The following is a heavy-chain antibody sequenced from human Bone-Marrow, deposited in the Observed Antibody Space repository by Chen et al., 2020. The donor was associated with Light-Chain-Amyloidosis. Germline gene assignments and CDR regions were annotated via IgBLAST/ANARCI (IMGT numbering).Heavy chain of an antibody. D-gene: IGHD1-26*01. V-gene: IGHV1-2*02. CDR2: INPNSGGT. J-gene: IGHJ4*02. Sequence: QVQLVQSGAEVKKPGASVKVSCKASGYTFTGYYMHWVRQAPGQGLEWMGWINPNSGGTNYAQKFQGRVTRPRDTSISTAYMGRSRLRSDDTAVYYWAREGGGSYYDFDYWGQGTLVTVSS. CDR1: GYTFTGYY. CDR3: AREGGGSYYDFDY.